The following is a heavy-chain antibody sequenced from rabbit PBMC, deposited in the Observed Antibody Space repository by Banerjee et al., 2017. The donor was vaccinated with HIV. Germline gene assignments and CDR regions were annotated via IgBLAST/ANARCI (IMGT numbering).Heavy chain of an antibody. V-gene: IGHV1S40*01. Sequence: QSLEESGGDLVKPGASLTLTCTASAFSFSSSDYMCWVRQAPGKGLEWISCIAGSSSGFTYSATWAKGRFTISKTSSTTVTLQMTSLTVADTATYFCARNYVNAFDPWGQGTLVTVS. CDR3: ARNYVNAFDP. CDR2: IAGSSSGFT. CDR1: AFSFSSSDY. J-gene: IGHJ2*01. D-gene: IGHD1-1*01.